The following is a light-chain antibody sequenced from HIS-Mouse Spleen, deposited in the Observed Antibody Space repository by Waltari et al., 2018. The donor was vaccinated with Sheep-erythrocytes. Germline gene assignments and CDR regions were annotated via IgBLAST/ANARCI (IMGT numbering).Light chain of an antibody. CDR3: AAWDDSLNGQV. J-gene: IGLJ2*01. Sequence: QSVLTQPPSVSEAPRQRVTISCSGSSSNIGNNAVNWYQQLPGKAPKLLIYYDDLLPPGLSYRLSGSKSGTSASLAISGLQSEDEADYYCAAWDDSLNGQVFGGGTKLTVL. CDR1: SSNIGNNA. V-gene: IGLV1-36*01. CDR2: YDD.